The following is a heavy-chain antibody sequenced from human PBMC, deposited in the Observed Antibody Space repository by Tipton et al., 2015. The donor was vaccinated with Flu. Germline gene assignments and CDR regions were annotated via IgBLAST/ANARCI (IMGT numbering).Heavy chain of an antibody. CDR1: GYSISSAYY. Sequence: TLSLTCTVSGYSISSAYYWGWVRRPPGKGLEWIGTLYHSGTTYYNPSLKSRLTISVDTSKNQFSLRLSSVTAADTAVYYCARHTGDSVRGVIDYWGQGTLVTVSS. CDR2: LYHSGTT. CDR3: ARHTGDSVRGVIDY. D-gene: IGHD3-10*02. V-gene: IGHV4-38-2*02. J-gene: IGHJ4*02.